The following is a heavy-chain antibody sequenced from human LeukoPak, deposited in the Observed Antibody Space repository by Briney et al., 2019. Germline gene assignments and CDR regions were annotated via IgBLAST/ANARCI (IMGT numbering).Heavy chain of an antibody. D-gene: IGHD3-9*01. CDR3: ARGGLRYFDWLLYTHCFDY. V-gene: IGHV4-34*01. CDR2: INHSGST. CDR1: GGSFSGYY. J-gene: IGHJ4*02. Sequence: SETLSLTCAVYGGSFSGYYWSWIRQPPGKGLEWIGEINHSGSTNYNPSLKSRVTISVDTSKNQFSLKLSSVTAADTAVYYCARGGLRYFDWLLYTHCFDYWGQGTLVTVSS.